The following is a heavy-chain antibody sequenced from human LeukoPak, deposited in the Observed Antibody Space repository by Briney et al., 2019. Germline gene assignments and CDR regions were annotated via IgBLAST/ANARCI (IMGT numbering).Heavy chain of an antibody. Sequence: PSETLSLTCAVYGGSFSGYYWNWIRHPPGKGLEWIGEINHSGSTNYNPSLRSRVSISVDSSKNQFSLNLRSVTAADTAVYYCARLTSSNSGSSFDYWGQGTLVTVSS. V-gene: IGHV4-34*01. CDR3: ARLTSSNSGSSFDY. J-gene: IGHJ4*02. CDR2: INHSGST. D-gene: IGHD4/OR15-4a*01. CDR1: GGSFSGYY.